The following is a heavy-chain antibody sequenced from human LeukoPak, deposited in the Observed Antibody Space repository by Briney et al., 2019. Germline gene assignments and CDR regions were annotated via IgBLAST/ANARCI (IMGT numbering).Heavy chain of an antibody. CDR3: ARQYYETLTGPNWFDA. CDR2: ILPGDSDT. Sequence: GESLKISCKGSGYTFTNYWIGWVRQMPGKGLEWMRIILPGDSDTRYSPSFKGQVTMSVDRSISTAYPQWSSLKASDTAMYYCARQYYETLTGPNWFDAWGQGTLVTVSS. CDR1: GYTFTNYW. J-gene: IGHJ5*02. D-gene: IGHD3-9*01. V-gene: IGHV5-51*01.